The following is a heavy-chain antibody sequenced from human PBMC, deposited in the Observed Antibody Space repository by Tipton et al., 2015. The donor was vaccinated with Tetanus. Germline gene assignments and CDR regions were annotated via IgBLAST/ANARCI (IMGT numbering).Heavy chain of an antibody. Sequence: TLSLTCTVSGGSISSYYWSWIRQPAGKGLEWIGRIYTSGSTNYNPSLKSRDTISVDTSKNQFSLKLSSVTAADTAVYYCARDRGYCRSTSWYTAKNYYYYYGMDVWGQGTTVTVSS. J-gene: IGHJ6*02. CDR3: ARDRGYCRSTSWYTAKNYYYYYGMDV. D-gene: IGHD2-2*02. CDR1: GGSISSYY. CDR2: IYTSGST. V-gene: IGHV4-4*07.